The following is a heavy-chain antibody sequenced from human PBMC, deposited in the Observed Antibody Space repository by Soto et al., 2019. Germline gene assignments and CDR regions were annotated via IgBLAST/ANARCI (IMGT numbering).Heavy chain of an antibody. D-gene: IGHD2-21*01. V-gene: IGHV3-74*01. CDR3: ARGIKNFYGVDV. CDR1: GFTFTSYW. CDR2: INSDGSTT. Sequence: PGGSLRLSCAASGFTFTSYWMHWVRQVPGKGLVRVSRINSDGSTTNYADTEKGRFTISRDNAKNKEYQQMNSLRAEDTAMYYCARGIKNFYGVDVWGQGTTVTVSS. J-gene: IGHJ6*02.